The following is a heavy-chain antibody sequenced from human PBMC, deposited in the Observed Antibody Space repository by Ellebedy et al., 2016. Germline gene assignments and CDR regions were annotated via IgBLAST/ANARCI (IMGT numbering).Heavy chain of an antibody. V-gene: IGHV4-34*01. Sequence: SETLSLTCAVYGGSISGYSWNWIRQPPGKGLEWIGEINHSGSANYNPSLKSRVTISADTSKKQFSLALTSVTAADTATYFWARQRLGATPIDSWGQGTLVTVSS. J-gene: IGHJ4*02. CDR3: ARQRLGATPIDS. CDR1: GGSISGYS. D-gene: IGHD1-26*01. CDR2: INHSGSA.